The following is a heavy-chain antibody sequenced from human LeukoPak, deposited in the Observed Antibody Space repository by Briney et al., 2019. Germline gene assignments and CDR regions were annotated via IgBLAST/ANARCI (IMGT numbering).Heavy chain of an antibody. J-gene: IGHJ3*01. CDR2: IYPGDSGP. CDR3: GMSGDRVPLQDDVFDV. CDR1: GYSFTSYC. Sequence: GESLEISCHVSGYSFTSYCIGWVRQLPGKGLEWMGIIYPGDSGPTYSPSFQGQVTISVDKSINTAYLQWSSLQASDTAMYYCGMSGDRVPLQDDVFDVWGQGTMVTVST. D-gene: IGHD1-26*01. V-gene: IGHV5-51*01.